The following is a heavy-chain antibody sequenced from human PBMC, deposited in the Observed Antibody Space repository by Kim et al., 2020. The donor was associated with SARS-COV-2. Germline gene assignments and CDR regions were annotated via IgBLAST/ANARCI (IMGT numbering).Heavy chain of an antibody. D-gene: IGHD3-10*02. V-gene: IGHV4-30-4*05. J-gene: IGHJ6*02. CDR3: TRGSPPMF. Sequence: YSGNTNYNPSLKSRVTMSADTSKNQFSLNRRSVTAADTAIYYCTRGSPPMFWGQGTTVTVSS. CDR2: YSGNT.